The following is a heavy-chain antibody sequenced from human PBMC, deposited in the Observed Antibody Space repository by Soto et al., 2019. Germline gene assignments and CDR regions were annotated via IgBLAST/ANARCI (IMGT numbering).Heavy chain of an antibody. CDR1: GFTFSSYS. Sequence: EVQLVESGGGLVKPGGSLRLSCAASGFTFSSYSMNWVRQAPGKGLEWVSSISSSSSYIYYADSVRGRFTISRDNAKNSLYLQMNSLRAEDTAVYYCARGTSEAKAFDAFDISVQGTMVTVSS. V-gene: IGHV3-21*01. J-gene: IGHJ3*02. CDR2: ISSSSSYI. CDR3: ARGTSEAKAFDAFDI.